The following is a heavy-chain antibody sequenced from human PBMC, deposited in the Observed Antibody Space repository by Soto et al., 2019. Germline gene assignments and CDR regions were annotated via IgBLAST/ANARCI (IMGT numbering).Heavy chain of an antibody. Sequence: SVKVSCKASGGTFSSYAISWVRQAPGQGLEWMGGIIPIFGTANYAQKFQGRVTITADESTSTAYMELSSLRSEDTAVYYCARSKRTYDSSGYYYDYWGQGTLVTVSS. D-gene: IGHD3-22*01. CDR1: GGTFSSYA. CDR2: IIPIFGTA. CDR3: ARSKRTYDSSGYYYDY. V-gene: IGHV1-69*13. J-gene: IGHJ4*02.